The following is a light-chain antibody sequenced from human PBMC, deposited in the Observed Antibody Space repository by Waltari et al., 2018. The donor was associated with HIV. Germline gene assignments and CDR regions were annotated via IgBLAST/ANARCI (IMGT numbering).Light chain of an antibody. CDR3: QQYSNYPGT. CDR2: KAS. Sequence: DIQMTQSHSTLSASVGDSVTITCRANQSISSWLAWYQQKPGNAPKLLIYKASSLESGVPSRFSGSGSGPEFTLTISSLQPDDFATYYCQQYSNYPGTFGQGTKLEIK. V-gene: IGKV1-5*03. CDR1: QSISSW. J-gene: IGKJ2*02.